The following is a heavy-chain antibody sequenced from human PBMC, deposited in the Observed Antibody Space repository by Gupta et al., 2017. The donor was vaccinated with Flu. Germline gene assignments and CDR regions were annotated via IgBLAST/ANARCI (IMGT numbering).Heavy chain of an antibody. CDR3: ETLTGDSGNYAADD. J-gene: IGHJ4*02. Sequence: QVQLQESGPGLVKPSETLSLTCTVSGGSINSNYWNWIRQTPGKGLEWIGHVYLSGRTNYNPPLKSRAAISIDLSKNQCALNLRSVTTADTGVYYCETLTGDSGNYAADDGGQGTMVTVST. CDR1: GGSINSNY. CDR2: VYLSGRT. D-gene: IGHD1-26*01. V-gene: IGHV4-4*08.